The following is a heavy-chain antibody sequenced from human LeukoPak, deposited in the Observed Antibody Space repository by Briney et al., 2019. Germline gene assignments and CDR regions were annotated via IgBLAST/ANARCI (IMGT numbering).Heavy chain of an antibody. D-gene: IGHD4-11*01. CDR3: ARDSAYSAFDY. CDR2: INPDGSKK. CDR1: GFTFGSSW. J-gene: IGHJ4*02. V-gene: IGHV3-7*01. Sequence: GGSLRLSCAASGFTFGSSWMCWVRQAPERGLERVAIINPDGSKKYYMDSVKGRFTISRDYVKNSLYLQMDSLRAEDTAVYYCARDSAYSAFDYWGQGALVTVSS.